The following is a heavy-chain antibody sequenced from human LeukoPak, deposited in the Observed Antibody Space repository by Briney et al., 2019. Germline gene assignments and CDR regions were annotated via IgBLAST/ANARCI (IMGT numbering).Heavy chain of an antibody. Sequence: GWVRQMPGKGLEWMGNIYPGDSDTRYSPSFQGQVTISADKSISTAYLQWSSLKASDTAMYYCARYLDGAFDIWGQGTMVTVSS. CDR3: ARYLDGAFDI. J-gene: IGHJ3*02. V-gene: IGHV5-51*01. D-gene: IGHD1-1*01. CDR2: IYPGDSDT.